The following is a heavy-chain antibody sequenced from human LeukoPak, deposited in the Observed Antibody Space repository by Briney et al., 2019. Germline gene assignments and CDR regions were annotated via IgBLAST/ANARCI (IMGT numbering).Heavy chain of an antibody. Sequence: HPGGSLRLSCAASGFTFSNFWMHWVRQAPGKGLVWVALIYGDGGFTRYADSVKGRFTISRDNAKNTVYLQMNSLRAEDTAVYYCARALSAGYSSGCGDYWGQGTLVTVSS. CDR2: IYGDGGFT. CDR1: GFTFSNFW. D-gene: IGHD6-19*01. J-gene: IGHJ4*02. CDR3: ARALSAGYSSGCGDY. V-gene: IGHV3-74*01.